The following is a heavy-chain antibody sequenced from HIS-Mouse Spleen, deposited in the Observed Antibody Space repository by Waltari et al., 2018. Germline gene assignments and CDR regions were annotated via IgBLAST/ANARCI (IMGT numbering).Heavy chain of an antibody. CDR3: AREGDSGSYFDY. CDR2: IKQDGREK. Sequence: EVQLVESGGGLVQPGGSLRLSCAASGFTFSSYWMSWVRQAPGKGLEWVANIKQDGREKYYVESVKGRFTISRDNAKNALYLQMNSLRAEDTAVYYCAREGDSGSYFDYWGQGTLVTVSS. CDR1: GFTFSSYW. D-gene: IGHD1-26*01. V-gene: IGHV3-7*01. J-gene: IGHJ4*02.